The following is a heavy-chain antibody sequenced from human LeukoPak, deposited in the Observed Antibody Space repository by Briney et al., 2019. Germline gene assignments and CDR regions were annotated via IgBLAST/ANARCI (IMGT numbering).Heavy chain of an antibody. Sequence: GASVKVSCKASGYTFTSYGINWVRQAPGQGLEWMGWISAYNGNTNYAQKLQGRVTMTTDTSTSTAYMELRSLRSDDTAVYYCARDFAPVGGGWFGELYRSTSVENYYYGMDVWGQGTTVTVSS. V-gene: IGHV1-18*01. CDR1: GYTFTSYG. CDR3: ARDFAPVGGGWFGELYRSTSVENYYYGMDV. D-gene: IGHD3-10*01. CDR2: ISAYNGNT. J-gene: IGHJ6*02.